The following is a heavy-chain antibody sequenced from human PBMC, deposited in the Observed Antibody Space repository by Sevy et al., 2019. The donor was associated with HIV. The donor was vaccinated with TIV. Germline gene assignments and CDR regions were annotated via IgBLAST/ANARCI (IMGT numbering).Heavy chain of an antibody. J-gene: IGHJ6*02. V-gene: IGHV1-69*13. D-gene: IGHD2-2*01. CDR3: ARDYRVVVIPAASLNGYGMDV. CDR2: IIPRFGTS. CDR1: GGTFSSYG. Sequence: ASVKVSCKASGGTFSSYGINWVRQAPGQGLEWVGGIIPRFGTSNNAQKFQGRVMITADESTNTAYMELSSLRSEDTAVYYCARDYRVVVIPAASLNGYGMDVWGQGTTVTVSS.